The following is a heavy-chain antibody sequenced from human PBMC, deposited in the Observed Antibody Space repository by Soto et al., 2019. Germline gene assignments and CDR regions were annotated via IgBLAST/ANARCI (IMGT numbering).Heavy chain of an antibody. CDR1: GASLSGYY. V-gene: IGHV4-34*01. CDR3: ARNNWFDP. CDR2: INHSGTT. J-gene: IGHJ5*02. Sequence: QVQLQQWGAGLLKPSETLSLTCAVYGASLSGYYWNWIRQPPGKGLEWIGEINHSGTTNYNPSLKGRVPITVNTAKNQFSLKLSSVTAAEPAVFYCARNNWFDPWGQGTLVTVSS.